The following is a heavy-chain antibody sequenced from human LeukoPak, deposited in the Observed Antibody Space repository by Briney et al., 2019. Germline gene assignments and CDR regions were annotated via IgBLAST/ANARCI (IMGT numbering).Heavy chain of an antibody. V-gene: IGHV4-59*01. CDR2: IYNSAST. D-gene: IGHD7-27*01. J-gene: IGHJ4*02. CDR3: ARVWGY. Sequence: SETLSLTCTVSGDSISSNYWSWIRQPPGKGLEWIGYIYNSASTNYNPSLRSRVTISVDTSKNQFSLKLSSVTAADTAVYYCARVWGYWGQGTLVTVSS. CDR1: GDSISSNY.